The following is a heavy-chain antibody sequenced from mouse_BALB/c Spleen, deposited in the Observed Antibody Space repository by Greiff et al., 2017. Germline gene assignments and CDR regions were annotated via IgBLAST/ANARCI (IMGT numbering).Heavy chain of an antibody. CDR2: ISYSGST. Sequence: VQLQQSGPGLVKPSQSLSLTCTVTGYSITSDYAWNWIRQFPGNKLEWMGYISYSGSTSYNPSLKSRISITRDTSKNQFFLQLNSVTTEDTATYYCARWSYWGQGTLVTVSA. V-gene: IGHV3-2*02. J-gene: IGHJ3*01. CDR1: GYSITSDYA. CDR3: ARWSY.